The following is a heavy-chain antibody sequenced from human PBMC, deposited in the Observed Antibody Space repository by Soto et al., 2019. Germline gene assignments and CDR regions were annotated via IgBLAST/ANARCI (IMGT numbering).Heavy chain of an antibody. Sequence: SETLSLTCTVSGGSISSYYWSWIRQPPGKGLEWIGYIYYSGSTNYNPSLKSRVTISVDTSKNQFSLKLSSVTAADTGVYYCARVGYGYYYESSGYYYFDYWGQGTLVTVSS. J-gene: IGHJ4*02. CDR3: ARVGYGYYYESSGYYYFDY. V-gene: IGHV4-59*01. D-gene: IGHD3-22*01. CDR1: GGSISSYY. CDR2: IYYSGST.